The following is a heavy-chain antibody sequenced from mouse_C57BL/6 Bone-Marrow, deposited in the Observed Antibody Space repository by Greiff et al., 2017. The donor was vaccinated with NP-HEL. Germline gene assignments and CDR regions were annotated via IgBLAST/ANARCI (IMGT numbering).Heavy chain of an antibody. CDR2: IWSGGST. CDR1: GFSLTSYG. D-gene: IGHD1-1*01. CDR3: ARNRAYGSYWYFDV. J-gene: IGHJ1*03. Sequence: VQLQESGPGLVQPSQSLSITCTVSGFSLTSYGVHWVRQSPGKGLEWLGVIWSGGSTDYNAAFISRLSISKDNSKSQVFFKMNSLQADDTAIYYCARNRAYGSYWYFDVWGTGTTVTVSS. V-gene: IGHV2-2*01.